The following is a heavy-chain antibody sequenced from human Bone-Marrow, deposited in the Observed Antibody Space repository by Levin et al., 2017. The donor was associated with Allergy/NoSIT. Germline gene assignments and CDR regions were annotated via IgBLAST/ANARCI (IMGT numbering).Heavy chain of an antibody. D-gene: IGHD5-12*01. CDR2: VYHTGSS. V-gene: IGHV4-59*01. CDR3: ARARYSGYDVDY. CDR1: GGSISIYY. J-gene: IGHJ4*02. Sequence: SETLSLTCSVSGGSISIYYWNWIRQAPGKGLEWVGFVYHTGSSNHHPSLEGRISMSVDTSKNQFSLRLTSVTPADTAVYYCARARYSGYDVDYWGQGTLVTVSS.